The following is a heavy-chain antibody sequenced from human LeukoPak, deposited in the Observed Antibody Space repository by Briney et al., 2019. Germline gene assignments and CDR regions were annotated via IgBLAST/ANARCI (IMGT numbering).Heavy chain of an antibody. J-gene: IGHJ4*02. D-gene: IGHD5-12*01. CDR3: AREGRVSGYDFDC. CDR1: GLTVSSNY. CDR2: IYSGGST. Sequence: GGSLRLSCAASGLTVSSNYMSWVRQAPGKGLERVSVIYSGGSTYDADSVKGRFTISRDNSKNTLYLQMNSLRVEDTAVYYCAREGRVSGYDFDCWGQGTLVTVSS. V-gene: IGHV3-66*01.